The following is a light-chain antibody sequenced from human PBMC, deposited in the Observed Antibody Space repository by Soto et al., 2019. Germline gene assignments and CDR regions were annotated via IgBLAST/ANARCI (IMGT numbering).Light chain of an antibody. Sequence: EIVLTQSPDTLSLSPGERATLSCRASQSVSSFVAWYQQRPGQPPRLLIYDVSKRATGSPIRFSGSGSGTDFNLTISSLESEDFAVYYCQQRINWPLTFGGGTKVEIK. CDR3: QQRINWPLT. CDR2: DVS. V-gene: IGKV3-11*01. CDR1: QSVSSF. J-gene: IGKJ4*01.